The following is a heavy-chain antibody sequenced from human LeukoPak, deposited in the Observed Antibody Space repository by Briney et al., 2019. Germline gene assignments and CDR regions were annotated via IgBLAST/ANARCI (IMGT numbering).Heavy chain of an antibody. V-gene: IGHV4-59*01. D-gene: IGHD6-19*01. J-gene: IGHJ6*03. Sequence: SSETLSLTCTVSGGSISSYYWSWIRQPPGKGLEWIGYIYYSGSTNYNPSLKSRVTISVDTSKNQFSLKLSSVTAADTAVYYCARRSSFRYYYMDVWGKGTTVTISS. CDR1: GGSISSYY. CDR2: IYYSGST. CDR3: ARRSSFRYYYMDV.